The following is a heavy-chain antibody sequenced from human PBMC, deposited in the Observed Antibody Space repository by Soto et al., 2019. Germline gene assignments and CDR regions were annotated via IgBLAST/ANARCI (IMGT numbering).Heavy chain of an antibody. D-gene: IGHD1-1*01. CDR2: ISGSGFKK. CDR3: AKNQGVELVQLATVDWFDP. Sequence: PXGSMRLGCAACGYMVETFCMRWDRKDPGKGLEWISSISGSGFKKYYADSVKGRFTISRDNSKSTVYLELNNLSAEDTAVYHCAKNQGVELVQLATVDWFDPWGQGSVVTVSS. J-gene: IGHJ5*02. V-gene: IGHV3-23*01. CDR1: GYMVETFC.